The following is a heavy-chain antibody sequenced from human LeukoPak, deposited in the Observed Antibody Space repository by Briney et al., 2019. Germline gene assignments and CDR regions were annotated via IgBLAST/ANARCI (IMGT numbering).Heavy chain of an antibody. D-gene: IGHD7-27*01. CDR1: GVSISSTNC. V-gene: IGHV4-4*02. CDR2: IYYIGTT. CDR3: VRVLGKGYFDY. Sequence: SETLSLTCAVSGVSISSTNCWSWVRQPPGTGREGISEIYYIGTTNYNPSLKSRVTISVDKSKNQFSLKLDSVTAADKAVYYCVRVLGKGYFDYWAQGTLVTVSS. J-gene: IGHJ4*02.